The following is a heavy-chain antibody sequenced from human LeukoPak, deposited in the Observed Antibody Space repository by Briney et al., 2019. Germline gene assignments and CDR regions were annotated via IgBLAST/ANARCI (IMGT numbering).Heavy chain of an antibody. CDR1: GGTFSSYA. CDR3: ARDSGAAHGMDV. V-gene: IGHV1-69*13. CDR2: VIPIFGTA. D-gene: IGHD3-10*01. Sequence: SVKVSCNASGGTFSSYAISWVRQAPGQGLEWMGGVIPIFGTANYAQKFQGRVTITADESTSTAYMELSSLRSEDTAVYYCARDSGAAHGMDVWGKGTTVTVSS. J-gene: IGHJ6*04.